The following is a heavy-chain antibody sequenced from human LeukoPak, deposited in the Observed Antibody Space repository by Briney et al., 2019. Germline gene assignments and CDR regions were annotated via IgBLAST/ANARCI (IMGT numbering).Heavy chain of an antibody. CDR2: ISSSGSPI. V-gene: IGHV3-11*04. CDR3: ARVLLADGYKEMATVGYFDH. CDR1: GFTFSDYY. J-gene: IGHJ4*02. D-gene: IGHD5-24*01. Sequence: PGGSLRLSCAASGFTFSDYYMSWIRQVPGKGLEWVSYISSSGSPIYYADSVKGRFTISRDNAKNSLYLQMNRLRAEDTAVYYCARVLLADGYKEMATVGYFDHWGQGTLVTVSS.